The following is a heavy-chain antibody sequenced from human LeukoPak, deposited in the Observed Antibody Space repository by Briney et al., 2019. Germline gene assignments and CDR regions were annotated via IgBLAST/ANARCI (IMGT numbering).Heavy chain of an antibody. CDR3: ARVGLGWAYFDY. D-gene: IGHD1-26*01. CDR2: ISSRGSTI. J-gene: IGHJ4*02. V-gene: IGHV3-48*03. CDR1: GFTFSSYE. Sequence: GGSLRLSCAASGFTFSSYEMNWVRQAPGKGLEWISYISSRGSTIYYADSVKGRFTISRDNAKNSLYLHMNSLRAEDTAVYYCARVGLGWAYFDYWGQGSLLTVSS.